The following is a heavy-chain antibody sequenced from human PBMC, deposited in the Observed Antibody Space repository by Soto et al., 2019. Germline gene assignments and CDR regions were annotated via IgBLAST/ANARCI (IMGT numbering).Heavy chain of an antibody. D-gene: IGHD5-18*01. V-gene: IGHV4-59*01. CDR3: ARDFNSYGYSD. J-gene: IGHJ4*02. CDR2: CYYTGST. CDR1: GASMSGSY. Sequence: SETLSLTCTVSGASMSGSYWSWIRQPPGKGLEWIGFCYYTGSTSYNPSLKRRVTISGDTSKSQFTLKVTSVTAADTAVYFCARDFNSYGYSDRGQGTPVTVSS.